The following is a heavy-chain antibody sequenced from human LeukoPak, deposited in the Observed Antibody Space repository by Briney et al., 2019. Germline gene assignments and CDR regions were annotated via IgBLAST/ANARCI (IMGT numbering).Heavy chain of an antibody. CDR2: MNPNSGNT. Sequence: ASVKVSCKASGYTFTSYDINWVRQATGQGLEWMGWMNPNSGNTGYAQKFQGRVTITRNTSISTAYMELSRLRSDDTAVYYCARDTGISHAFDIWGQGTMVTVSS. J-gene: IGHJ3*02. CDR1: GYTFTSYD. CDR3: ARDTGISHAFDI. V-gene: IGHV1-8*03. D-gene: IGHD2-21*01.